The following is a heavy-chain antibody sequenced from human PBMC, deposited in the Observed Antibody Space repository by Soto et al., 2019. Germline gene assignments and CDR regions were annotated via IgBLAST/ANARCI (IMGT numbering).Heavy chain of an antibody. D-gene: IGHD6-25*01. Sequence: GGSLRLSCAASGFTFSSYAMSWVRQAPGKGLEWVSAISGSGGSTYYADSVKGRFTISRDNSKNTLYLQMNSLRAEDTAVYYCAKSPRVKGSSASYFDYWGQGTLVTVSS. CDR3: AKSPRVKGSSASYFDY. V-gene: IGHV3-23*01. CDR2: ISGSGGST. J-gene: IGHJ4*02. CDR1: GFTFSSYA.